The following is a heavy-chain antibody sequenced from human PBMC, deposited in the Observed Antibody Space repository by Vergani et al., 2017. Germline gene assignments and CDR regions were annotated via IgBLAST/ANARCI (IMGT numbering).Heavy chain of an antibody. CDR1: GGSFTSYH. CDR3: SRVKTETNGHLYYYYYMDV. Sequence: QVQLQQWGGGLLKPSETLSLTCVVNGGSFTSYHWTWIRQPPGEGLEWVGDIDHTGRPDYNPTLKSRLTMSVDKSLNQFSLTLNSVTATDTAIYFCSRVKTETNGHLYYYYYMDVWGQGTAVTVS. J-gene: IGHJ6*03. V-gene: IGHV4-34*01. D-gene: IGHD2-8*01. CDR2: IDHTGRP.